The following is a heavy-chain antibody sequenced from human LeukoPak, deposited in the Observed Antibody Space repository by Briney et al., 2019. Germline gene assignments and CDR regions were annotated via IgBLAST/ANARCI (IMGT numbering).Heavy chain of an antibody. J-gene: IGHJ4*02. CDR1: GFNFRNYG. Sequence: PGGSLRLSCAASGFNFRNYGMHWVRQAPGKGLEWVANIKKDGRETYYVDSVKGRFTIYRDNAKNSLDLEMNSLKDEDTAVYFCASGGIVGTSVLGRFEYWGQGTLVTVSS. V-gene: IGHV3-7*03. D-gene: IGHD1-26*01. CDR2: IKKDGRET. CDR3: ASGGIVGTSVLGRFEY.